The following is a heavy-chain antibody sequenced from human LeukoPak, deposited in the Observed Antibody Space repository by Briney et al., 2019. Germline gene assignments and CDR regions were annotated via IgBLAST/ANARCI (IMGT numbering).Heavy chain of an antibody. CDR2: INQNGGVK. D-gene: IGHD4-23*01. Sequence: PGGSLRLSCAASGLIFSRDGMHWVRQAPGKGLEWVATINQNGGVKYYVDSVKGRFTISRDNAKTSLFLQMNSLRIDDTAMYYCTRTVNSASDFWGQGTLVTVSS. V-gene: IGHV3-7*03. CDR1: GLIFSRDG. CDR3: TRTVNSASDF. J-gene: IGHJ4*02.